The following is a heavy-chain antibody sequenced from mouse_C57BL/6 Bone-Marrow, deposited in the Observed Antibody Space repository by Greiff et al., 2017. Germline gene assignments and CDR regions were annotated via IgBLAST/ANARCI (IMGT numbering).Heavy chain of an antibody. CDR3: ARGDDGYYLYAMDY. J-gene: IGHJ4*01. CDR1: GYTFTSYW. D-gene: IGHD2-3*01. CDR2: IDPSASYT. Sequence: QVQLQQPGAELVMPGASVKLSCKASGYTFTSYWMHWVKQRPGQGLEWIGEIDPSASYTNYNQKFKGKSTLTVDKSSSTAYMQLSSLTSEDSAVYFCARGDDGYYLYAMDYWGQGTSVTVSS. V-gene: IGHV1-69*01.